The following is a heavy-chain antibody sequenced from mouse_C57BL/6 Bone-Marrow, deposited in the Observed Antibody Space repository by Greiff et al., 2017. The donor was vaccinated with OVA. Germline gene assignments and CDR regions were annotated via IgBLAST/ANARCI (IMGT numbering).Heavy chain of an antibody. CDR3: ARGNWDVGY. J-gene: IGHJ2*01. CDR2: ISSGSSTI. V-gene: IGHV5-17*01. CDR1: GFTFSDYG. Sequence: EVMLVESGGGLVKPGGSLKLSCAASGFTFSDYGMHWVRQAPEKGLAWVAYISSGSSTIYYADTVKGRFTISRDNAKNTLFLQMTSLRSEDTAMYYCARGNWDVGYWGQGTTLTVSS. D-gene: IGHD4-1*01.